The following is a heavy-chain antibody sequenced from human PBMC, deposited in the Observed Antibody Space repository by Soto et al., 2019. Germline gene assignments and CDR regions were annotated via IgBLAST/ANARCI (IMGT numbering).Heavy chain of an antibody. CDR1: GDRVSSNSAA. Sequence: SLTLSLPCAISGDRVSSNSAAWNWIRQSRSRGLEWLGRTYYRYKWYKDYAVPVNSRITINHDTSKNQSSLQLNSVTPEDTAVYCCARVLYSSSAGFDAFDIWLQGTMITVSS. CDR2: TYYRYKWYK. J-gene: IGHJ3*02. CDR3: ARVLYSSSAGFDAFDI. D-gene: IGHD6-6*01. V-gene: IGHV6-1*01.